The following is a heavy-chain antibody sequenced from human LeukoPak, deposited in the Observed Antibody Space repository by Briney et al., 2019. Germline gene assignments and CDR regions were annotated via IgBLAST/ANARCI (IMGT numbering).Heavy chain of an antibody. CDR3: ARVNLRGSNYSWFDP. Sequence: GASVKVSCKTSGGTFLSHTFSWVRQAPGKGLEWMGKITPVIETANYAQTLQGRVSIYADKSTTTVYMDLSGLRPDDTAVYYCARVNLRGSNYSWFDPWGQGTRVTVSS. V-gene: IGHV1-69*08. D-gene: IGHD3-10*01. CDR2: ITPVIETA. J-gene: IGHJ5*02. CDR1: GGTFLSHT.